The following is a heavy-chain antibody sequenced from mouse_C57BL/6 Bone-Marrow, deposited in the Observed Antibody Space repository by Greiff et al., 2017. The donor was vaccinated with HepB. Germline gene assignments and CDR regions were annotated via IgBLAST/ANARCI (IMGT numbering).Heavy chain of an antibody. J-gene: IGHJ2*01. CDR3: ARFPYYYGSSGDY. CDR2: INPSTGGT. V-gene: IGHV1-42*01. Sequence: VQLKESGPELVKPGASVKISCKASGYSFTGYYMNWVKQSPEKSLEWIGEINPSTGGTTYNQKFKAKATLTVDKSSSTAYMQLKSLTSEDSAVYYCARFPYYYGSSGDYWGQGTTLTVSS. CDR1: GYSFTGYY. D-gene: IGHD1-1*01.